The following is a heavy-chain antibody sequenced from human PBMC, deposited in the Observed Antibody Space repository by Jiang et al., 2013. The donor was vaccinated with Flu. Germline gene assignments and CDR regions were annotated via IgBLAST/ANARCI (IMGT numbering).Heavy chain of an antibody. D-gene: IGHD5-18*01. V-gene: IGHV1-69*06. CDR1: GGSLTSYA. CDR3: ARGVGGYGDYADY. CDR2: IIPIFGTS. Sequence: SGAEVKKPGSSVRVSCKDSGGSLTSYAIYWVRQAPGQGLEWMGGIIPIFGTSSYAQDLQGRVTITADRSTNTAYMELSGLTSEDTAVYFCARGVGGYGDYADYVGPGNPGHRLL. J-gene: IGHJ4*02.